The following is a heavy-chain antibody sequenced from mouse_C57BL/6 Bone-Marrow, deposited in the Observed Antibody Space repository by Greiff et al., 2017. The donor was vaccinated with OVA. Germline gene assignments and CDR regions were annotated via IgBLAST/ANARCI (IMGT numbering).Heavy chain of an antibody. D-gene: IGHD1-1*01. Sequence: EVQLQQSGPELVKPGASVKISCKASGYTFTDYYMNWVKQSHGKSLEWIGDINPNNGGTSYNQKFKGKATLTVDKSSSTAYMELRSLTSEDSAADDCARVGYYGSSYYFDYWGQGTTLTVSS. J-gene: IGHJ2*01. CDR2: INPNNGGT. CDR3: ARVGYYGSSYYFDY. CDR1: GYTFTDYY. V-gene: IGHV1-26*01.